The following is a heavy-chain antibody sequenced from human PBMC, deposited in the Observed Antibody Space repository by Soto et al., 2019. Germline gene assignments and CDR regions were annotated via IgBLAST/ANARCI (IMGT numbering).Heavy chain of an antibody. CDR3: ARDGTFDI. D-gene: IGHD1-7*01. V-gene: IGHV1-46*01. Sequence: QVQLVQSGAEVKKPGASVKVSCQASEYSFTKYFIQWIRQGPGQDLEWVGLINPACGTTSFAPKFQGRVTMTRETSTRTVFMELSSLRSDDTGVYFCARDGTFDIWGQGTLVTVSS. CDR2: INPACGTT. CDR1: EYSFTKYF. J-gene: IGHJ4*02.